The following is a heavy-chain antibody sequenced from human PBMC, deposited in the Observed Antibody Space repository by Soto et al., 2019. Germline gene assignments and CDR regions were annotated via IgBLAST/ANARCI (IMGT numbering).Heavy chain of an antibody. Sequence: ASETLSLTCTVSGGSVSSGSYYWSWIRQPPGKGLEWIGYIYYSGSTNYNPSLKSRVTISVDTSKNQFSLKLSSVTAADTAVYYCARAGTNNWFDPWGQGTLVTVSS. CDR3: ARAGTNNWFDP. CDR2: IYYSGST. CDR1: GGSVSSGSYY. V-gene: IGHV4-61*01. D-gene: IGHD1-1*01. J-gene: IGHJ5*02.